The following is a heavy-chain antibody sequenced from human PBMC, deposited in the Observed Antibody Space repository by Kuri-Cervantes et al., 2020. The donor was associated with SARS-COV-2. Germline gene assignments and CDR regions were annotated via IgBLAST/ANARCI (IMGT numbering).Heavy chain of an antibody. CDR1: VYTFTGYY. CDR2: INPNSGGT. D-gene: IGHD2-21*02. Sequence: ASVKVSRKASVYTFTGYYMHWVRQAPGQGREWMGCINPNSGGTNYAQKFRGWVTMTRDTYISTAYMELSRLRSDDTAVYYCARKGGGDYYFDYWGQGTLVTVSS. J-gene: IGHJ4*02. V-gene: IGHV1-2*04. CDR3: ARKGGGDYYFDY.